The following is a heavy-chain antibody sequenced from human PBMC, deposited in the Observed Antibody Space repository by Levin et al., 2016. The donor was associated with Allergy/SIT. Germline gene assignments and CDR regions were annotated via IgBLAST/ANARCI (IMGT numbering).Heavy chain of an antibody. CDR1: GASISSGGYY. J-gene: IGHJ5*02. V-gene: IGHV4-31*03. CDR3: ASGGDYDSSIPFDP. D-gene: IGHD3-22*01. Sequence: SETLSLTCTVSGASISSGGYYWTWIRQHPGKGLEWIGYIYSSGSTYYNPSLKSRVTISIDTSKNQFSLKLSSVTAADTAVYYCASGGDYDSSIPFDPWGQGTLVTVSS. CDR2: IYSSGST.